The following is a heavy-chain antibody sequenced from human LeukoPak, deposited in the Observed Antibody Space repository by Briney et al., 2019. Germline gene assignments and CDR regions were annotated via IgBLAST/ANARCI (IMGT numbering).Heavy chain of an antibody. V-gene: IGHV3-21*01. Sequence: GGSLRLSCATSGFSFSDSSMAWVRQAPGKGLEWVSSISGNSYWIYYAGPVKDRFTISRDNARNSLYLEMERLSADDTAVYYCARGSILGATGYDWGQGTLVAVSS. D-gene: IGHD1-26*01. CDR3: ARGSILGATGYD. CDR1: GFSFSDSS. J-gene: IGHJ4*02. CDR2: ISGNSYWI.